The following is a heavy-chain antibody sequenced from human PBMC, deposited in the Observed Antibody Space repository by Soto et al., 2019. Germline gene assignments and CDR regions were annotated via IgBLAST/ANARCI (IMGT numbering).Heavy chain of an antibody. J-gene: IGHJ4*02. CDR3: ARLIPHSRPLVTTYEYFDD. Sequence: PGGSLRLSCAASGVTFSSYSMNWVRQAPGKGQEWVAVISYDGSNKYYADSVKGRFTISRDNSKNTLYLQMNSLRAEDTAVYYCARLIPHSRPLVTTYEYFDDWGQGTLVTVSS. D-gene: IGHD4-17*01. CDR1: GVTFSSYS. CDR2: ISYDGSNK. V-gene: IGHV3-30*03.